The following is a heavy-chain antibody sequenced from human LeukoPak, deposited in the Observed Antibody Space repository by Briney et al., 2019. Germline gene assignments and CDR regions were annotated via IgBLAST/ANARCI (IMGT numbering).Heavy chain of an antibody. Sequence: PGGSLRLSCAASGFTFSGYAMGWARQAPGKGLEWVSAISGSAGSTYYADSVKGRFTISRDNSKNSLYLQMNSLRAEDTAVYYCAKLRDFYDSTGYSRFPYWGQGTLVTVSS. J-gene: IGHJ4*02. CDR2: ISGSAGST. D-gene: IGHD3-22*01. CDR3: AKLRDFYDSTGYSRFPY. V-gene: IGHV3-23*01. CDR1: GFTFSGYA.